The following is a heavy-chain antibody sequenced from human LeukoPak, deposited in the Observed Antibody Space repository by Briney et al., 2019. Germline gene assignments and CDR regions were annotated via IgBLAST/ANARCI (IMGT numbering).Heavy chain of an antibody. J-gene: IGHJ4*02. CDR2: IRAYNGNT. CDR1: GYTFTSHG. CDR3: LRDRSGSYFH. V-gene: IGHV1-18*01. Sequence: ASVKVSCKASGYTFTSHGISWVRQAPGQGLERMGWIRAYNGNTNYAQKLQGRVTMTTDTSTSIAYMELRSLRHDNTAVYYWLRDRSGSYFHWGQRTLVTVSS. D-gene: IGHD1-26*01.